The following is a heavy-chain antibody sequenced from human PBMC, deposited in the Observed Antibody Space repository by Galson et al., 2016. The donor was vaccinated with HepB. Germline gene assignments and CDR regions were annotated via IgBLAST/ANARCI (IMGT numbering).Heavy chain of an antibody. CDR1: GFTFSSYS. J-gene: IGHJ1*01. CDR3: ARPLYYYSSGYHQYFQY. D-gene: IGHD3-22*01. CDR2: INPSSSST. V-gene: IGHV3-48*01. Sequence: SLRLSCAASGFTFSSYSMNWVRQAPGKGLEWVSYINPSSSSTHYADSVKGRFIISRDNAKNSLYLQMDRLRGEDTAVYYCARPLYYYSSGYHQYFQYWGQGTLVTASS.